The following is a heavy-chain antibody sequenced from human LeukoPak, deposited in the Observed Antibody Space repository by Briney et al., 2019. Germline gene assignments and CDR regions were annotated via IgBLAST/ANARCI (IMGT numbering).Heavy chain of an antibody. Sequence: GGSLRLSCAASGFPFSSYCMIWVRRAPGKGLEWVANIKQDGSEKYYVDSVKGRFTISRDNAKNSLYLQMNSLRAEDTAVYYCARGSRTSGYWGQGTLVTVSS. CDR3: ARGSRTSGY. J-gene: IGHJ4*02. V-gene: IGHV3-7*01. D-gene: IGHD6-13*01. CDR2: IKQDGSEK. CDR1: GFPFSSYC.